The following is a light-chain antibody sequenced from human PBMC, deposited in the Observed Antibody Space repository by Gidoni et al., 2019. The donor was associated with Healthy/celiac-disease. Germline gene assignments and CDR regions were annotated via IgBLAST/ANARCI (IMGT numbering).Light chain of an antibody. CDR3: QQYADSATT. V-gene: IGKV3-20*01. J-gene: IGKJ3*01. Sequence: IVLTQSPGTLYLSPGERATLPCRASQSVSDNYLAWYQQKPGQSPRLLVYGASNRATAIPDRFTGSGSGTDFTLTIDRLEPDDLAVYYCQQYADSATTFGPGTKVEIK. CDR2: GAS. CDR1: QSVSDNY.